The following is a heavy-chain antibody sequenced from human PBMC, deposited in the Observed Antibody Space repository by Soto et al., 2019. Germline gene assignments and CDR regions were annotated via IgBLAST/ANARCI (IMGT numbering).Heavy chain of an antibody. V-gene: IGHV4-34*01. CDR2: INHSGST. CDR1: GGSFSGYY. CDR3: HIVVVPAAILAFDI. Sequence: SETLSLTCAVYGGSFSGYYWSWIRQPPGRGLEWIGEINHSGSTNYNPSLKSRVTISVDTSKNQFSLKLSSVTAADTAVYYCHIVVVPAAILAFDIWGQGTMVTVSS. D-gene: IGHD2-2*01. J-gene: IGHJ3*02.